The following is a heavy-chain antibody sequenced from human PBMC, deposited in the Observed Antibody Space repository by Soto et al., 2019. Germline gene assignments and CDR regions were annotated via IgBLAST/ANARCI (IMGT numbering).Heavy chain of an antibody. V-gene: IGHV4-59*01. CDR3: WRSSNSRFSSVGYDP. J-gene: IGHJ5*02. CDR1: GGSISSYY. Sequence: AETLSLTCTVSGGSISSYYMSWVRQPPGKGLEWIGSIYCSGSSIYNPSLKNRVTISVATTKNQFSLMLRPVLGADTAVHYCWRSSNSRFSSVGYDPWGQGTMVTVSS. CDR2: IYCSGSS. D-gene: IGHD2-15*01.